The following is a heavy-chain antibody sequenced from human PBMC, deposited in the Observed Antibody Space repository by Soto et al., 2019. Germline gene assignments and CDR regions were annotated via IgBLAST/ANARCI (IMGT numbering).Heavy chain of an antibody. J-gene: IGHJ4*02. Sequence: QVQLVQSGAELKKPGSSVRVSCKASCDTFNFYTINWVRQAPGLGLEGMGRTIPMLSMSNYALKLQGRLTISADKPTSTAYMVLNRLKPGDTAMYYCATSYGSGSQAFDFWGQGALVTVSS. CDR3: ATSYGSGSQAFDF. CDR1: CDTFNFYT. D-gene: IGHD3-10*01. CDR2: TIPMLSMS. V-gene: IGHV1-69*02.